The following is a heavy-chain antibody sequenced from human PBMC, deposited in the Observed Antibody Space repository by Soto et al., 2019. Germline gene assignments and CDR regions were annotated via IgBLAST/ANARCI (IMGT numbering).Heavy chain of an antibody. D-gene: IGHD6-13*01. V-gene: IGHV1-2*04. J-gene: IGHJ4*02. CDR1: GYTFTVYN. CDR2: INPNSGGT. Sequence: ASLQVSCKTSGYTFTVYNIHWVRQAPGQGLEWMGWINPNSGGTNYAQKFQGWVTMTRDTSISTAYMELSRLRSDDTAVYYCARDRSSSSWYTYYYFDYWGQGTLVTVSS. CDR3: ARDRSSSSWYTYYYFDY.